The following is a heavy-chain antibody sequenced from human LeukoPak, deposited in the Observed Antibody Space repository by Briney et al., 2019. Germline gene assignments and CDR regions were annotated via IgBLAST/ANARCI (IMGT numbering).Heavy chain of an antibody. Sequence: GGSLRLSCAASGFAFSNYWMSWVRQTPGKGLEWVANIKPDGSEKDYVDSVKGRFTISRDNAKNSLYLQMDSLRAEDTAVYYCAREDMWAFDIWGQGTMVTVSS. CDR1: GFAFSNYW. CDR2: IKPDGSEK. D-gene: IGHD2-15*01. J-gene: IGHJ3*02. V-gene: IGHV3-7*01. CDR3: AREDMWAFDI.